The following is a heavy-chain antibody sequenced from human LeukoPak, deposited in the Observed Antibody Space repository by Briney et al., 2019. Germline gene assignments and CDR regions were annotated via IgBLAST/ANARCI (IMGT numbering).Heavy chain of an antibody. D-gene: IGHD2/OR15-2a*01. J-gene: IGHJ4*02. V-gene: IGHV4-34*01. CDR3: AGHHPRNTVDF. CDR2: INHSGSI. CDR1: GGSFSGYY. Sequence: SETPSLTCAVYGGSFSGYYWSWIRQPPGKGLEWIGEINHSGSINYNPSLKSRVTISLDTSKNQFSLKLSSVTAADTAVYYCAGHHPRNTVDFWGQGTLVTVSS.